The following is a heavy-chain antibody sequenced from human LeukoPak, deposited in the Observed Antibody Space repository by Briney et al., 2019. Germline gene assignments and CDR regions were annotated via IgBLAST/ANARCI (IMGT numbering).Heavy chain of an antibody. CDR2: ISYDGSNK. CDR1: GFTFSSYA. J-gene: IGHJ4*02. CDR3: ARDVSLVPARPSGPDY. D-gene: IGHD2-2*01. Sequence: GGSLRLSCAASGFTFSSYAMHWVRQAPGKGLEWVAVISYDGSNKYYADSVKGRFTISRDNSKNTLYLQMNSLRAEDTAVHYCARDVSLVPARPSGPDYWGQGTLVTVSS. V-gene: IGHV3-30-3*01.